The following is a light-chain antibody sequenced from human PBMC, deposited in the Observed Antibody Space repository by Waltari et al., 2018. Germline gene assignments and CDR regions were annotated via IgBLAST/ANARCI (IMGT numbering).Light chain of an antibody. CDR2: DVS. CDR3: CSFTSSSTWV. Sequence: QSALTQPASVSGSPGQSITISCTGTATDIGGYNYVSWYQQHPGKAPKLVIFDVSSRPSGISYRFSASKFGNTASLTISELQPDDEADYYCCSFTSSSTWVFGGGTKLTVL. V-gene: IGLV2-14*03. CDR1: ATDIGGYNY. J-gene: IGLJ3*02.